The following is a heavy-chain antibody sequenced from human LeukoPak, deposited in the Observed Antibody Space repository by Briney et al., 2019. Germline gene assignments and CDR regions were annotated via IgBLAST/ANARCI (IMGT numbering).Heavy chain of an antibody. CDR3: ARAANDFWSGYGDY. D-gene: IGHD3-3*01. Sequence: ASVKVSCKASGYTFTSYDINWVRQATGQGLEWMGWMNPNSGNTGYAQKFQGRVTMTRNTSISTAYMELRSLRSDDTAVYYCARAANDFWSGYGDYWGQGTLVTVSS. CDR1: GYTFTSYD. J-gene: IGHJ4*02. CDR2: MNPNSGNT. V-gene: IGHV1-8*01.